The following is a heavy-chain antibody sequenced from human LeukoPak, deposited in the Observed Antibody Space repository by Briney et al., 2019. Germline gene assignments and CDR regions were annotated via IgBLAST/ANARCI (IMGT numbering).Heavy chain of an antibody. CDR2: ISSSSSYI. V-gene: IGHV3-21*04. D-gene: IGHD2/OR15-2a*01. CDR1: GFTFSSHG. CDR3: AKDSAKKYDDY. J-gene: IGHJ4*02. Sequence: GGTLRLSCAASGFTFSSHGMNWVRQAPGKGLEWVSSISSSSSYIYYADSVKGRFTISRDNAKNSLYLQMNSLRAEDTAVYYCAKDSAKKYDDYWGQGTLVTVSS.